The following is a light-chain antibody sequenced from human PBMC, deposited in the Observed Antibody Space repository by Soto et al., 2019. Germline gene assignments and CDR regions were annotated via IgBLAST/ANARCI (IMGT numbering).Light chain of an antibody. CDR1: QIINTW. CDR2: RAS. CDR3: QQYETYSGT. V-gene: IGKV1-5*03. J-gene: IGKJ3*01. Sequence: DIQMTQSPSTRSASVGDRVTITCRASQIINTWLAWYQQKPGKAPKLLIYRASNLVSGVPSRFSGSGSGTEFTLTISSLQPDDFSIYYCQQYETYSGTFGPGTKVDL.